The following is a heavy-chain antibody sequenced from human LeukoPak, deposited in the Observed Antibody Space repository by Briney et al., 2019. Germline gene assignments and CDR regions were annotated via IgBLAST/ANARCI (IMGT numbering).Heavy chain of an antibody. Sequence: GGSLRLYCSASKFTFSHYGMQWVRQAPGKGLEWVAVISGDGSIKIYADSVKGRFTLSRDNSINTVDLQMNSLRAEDTAVYYCVKEYHSRGFGAYFDYWGQGTLVTVSS. D-gene: IGHD3-3*01. CDR2: ISGDGSIK. CDR1: KFTFSHYG. J-gene: IGHJ4*02. CDR3: VKEYHSRGFGAYFDY. V-gene: IGHV3-30*18.